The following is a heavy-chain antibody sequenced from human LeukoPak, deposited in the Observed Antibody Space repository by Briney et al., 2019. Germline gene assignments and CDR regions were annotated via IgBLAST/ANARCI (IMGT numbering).Heavy chain of an antibody. V-gene: IGHV4-30-2*01. J-gene: IGHJ3*02. D-gene: IGHD4-23*01. Sequence: PSETLSLTCTVPGGSIMVAAYTWSWIRQPPGKGLEWIGYIYHSGRTYYNPSLKSRVTISLDRSKNQFSLKLSSVTAADTAVYFCARGYGDSSGAFDTWGQGTLVTVSS. CDR3: ARGYGDSSGAFDT. CDR1: GGSIMVAAYT. CDR2: IYHSGRT.